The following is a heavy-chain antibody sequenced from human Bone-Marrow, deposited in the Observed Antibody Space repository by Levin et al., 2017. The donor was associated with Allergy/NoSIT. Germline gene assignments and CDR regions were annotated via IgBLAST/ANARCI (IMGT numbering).Heavy chain of an antibody. CDR3: ARRGNSYRYFDY. CDR2: ISDSGTTA. Sequence: VASVKVSCAASGFTFKTSAMSWVRQAPGKGLEWVSIISDSGTTAYYADSVRGRFTISRDNSRNTLYLQMNSLRPEDTAVYYCARRGNSYRYFDYWGQGILVTVSS. D-gene: IGHD3-10*01. J-gene: IGHJ4*02. V-gene: IGHV3-23*01. CDR1: GFTFKTSA.